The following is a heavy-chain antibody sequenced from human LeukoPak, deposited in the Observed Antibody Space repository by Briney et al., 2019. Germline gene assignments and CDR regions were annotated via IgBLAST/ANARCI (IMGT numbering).Heavy chain of an antibody. D-gene: IGHD3-10*01. J-gene: IGHJ4*02. CDR2: VGSGGAT. CDR3: ARGVGTAGGGSGTYHSMGF. Sequence: PGGSLRLSCAASEFTFSGYAVIWVRQAPGKGLEWVSAVGSGGATYYADSVKGRFSISRDSSRTTLYLEMSSLQAADTAVYYCARGVGTAGGGSGTYHSMGFWGQGTLVTVSS. CDR1: EFTFSGYA. V-gene: IGHV3-23*01.